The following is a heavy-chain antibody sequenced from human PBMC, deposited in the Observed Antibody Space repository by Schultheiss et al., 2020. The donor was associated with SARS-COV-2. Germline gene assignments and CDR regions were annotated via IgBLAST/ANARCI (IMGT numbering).Heavy chain of an antibody. CDR3: ARDRGIAVARSAFDI. CDR1: GFTFSSYS. CDR2: ISSSSSYI. Sequence: GGSLRLSCAASGFTFSSYSMNWVRQAPGKGLEWVSSISSSSSYIYYADSVKGRFTISRDNAKNSLYLQMNSLRAEDTAVYYCARDRGIAVARSAFDIWGQGTIVTVSS. V-gene: IGHV3-21*01. J-gene: IGHJ3*02. D-gene: IGHD6-19*01.